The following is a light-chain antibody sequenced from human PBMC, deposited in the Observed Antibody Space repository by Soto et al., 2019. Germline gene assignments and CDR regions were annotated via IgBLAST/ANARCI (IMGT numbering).Light chain of an antibody. V-gene: IGKV1-5*03. J-gene: IGKJ1*01. CDR2: KAS. CDR3: QHYNSYSEA. CDR1: QTISSW. Sequence: DIQMTQSPSTLFLSXGDRVTITXXASQTISSWLAWYQQKPGKAPKLLIYKASTLKSGVPSRFSGSGSGTEFTLTISSLQPDDFATYYCQHYNSYSEAFGQGTKVDIK.